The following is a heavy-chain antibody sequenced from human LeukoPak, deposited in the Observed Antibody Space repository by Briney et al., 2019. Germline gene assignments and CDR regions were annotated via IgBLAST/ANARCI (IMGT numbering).Heavy chain of an antibody. CDR1: GFTSSSYA. CDR2: ISYDGSNK. CDR3: ARGLAYCGGDCYSEYFQH. D-gene: IGHD2-21*02. V-gene: IGHV3-30*04. Sequence: GRSLRLSCAASGFTSSSYAMHWVRQAPGKGLEWVAVISYDGSNKYYADSVKGRFTISRDNSKNTLYLQMNSPRAEDTAVYYCARGLAYCGGDCYSEYFQHWGQGTLVTVSS. J-gene: IGHJ1*01.